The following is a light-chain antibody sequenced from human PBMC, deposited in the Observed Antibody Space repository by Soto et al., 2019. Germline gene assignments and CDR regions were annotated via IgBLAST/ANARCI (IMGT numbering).Light chain of an antibody. Sequence: DIPMTQSPSTLSASVGDRVTITCRASQNIDTFLAWYQQKPGKAPIFLIYKASSLESGVPSRFSGSGSGTEFTLTISSLQPDDFAAYYCQQYYDYPLTFGQGTKLEIK. V-gene: IGKV1-5*03. CDR1: QNIDTF. CDR2: KAS. CDR3: QQYYDYPLT. J-gene: IGKJ2*01.